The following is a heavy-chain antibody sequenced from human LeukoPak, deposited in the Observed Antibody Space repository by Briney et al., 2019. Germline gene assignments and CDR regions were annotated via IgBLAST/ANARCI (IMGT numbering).Heavy chain of an antibody. D-gene: IGHD3-10*01. Sequence: GSSLRLPCAASGFTFSRHVMHWVRQAPGKGLEWVASISYDGNNKFYADSVKGRFTISRDNSRNTLYLQMNSLRGEDAAVYSCARGGIPTGPYYYFYYMDVWGKGTAVAVSS. J-gene: IGHJ6*03. CDR2: ISYDGNNK. CDR3: ARGGIPTGPYYYFYYMDV. V-gene: IGHV3-30*01. CDR1: GFTFSRHV.